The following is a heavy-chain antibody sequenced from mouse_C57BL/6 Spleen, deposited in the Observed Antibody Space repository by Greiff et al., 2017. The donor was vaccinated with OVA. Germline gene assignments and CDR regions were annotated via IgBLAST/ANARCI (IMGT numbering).Heavy chain of an antibody. Sequence: EVKLMESEGGLVQPGSSMKLSCTASGFTFSDYYMAWVRQVPEKGLEWVANINYDGSSTYYLDSLKSRFIISRDNAKNILYLQMSSLKSEDTATYYCARESGTRGFAYWGQGTLVTVSA. D-gene: IGHD4-1*01. CDR3: ARESGTRGFAY. CDR1: GFTFSDYY. CDR2: INYDGSST. V-gene: IGHV5-16*01. J-gene: IGHJ3*01.